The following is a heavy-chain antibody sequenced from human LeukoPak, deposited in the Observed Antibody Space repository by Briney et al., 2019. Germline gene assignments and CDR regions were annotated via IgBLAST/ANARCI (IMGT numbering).Heavy chain of an antibody. V-gene: IGHV4-59*08. CDR2: IYYSGST. J-gene: IGHJ4*02. D-gene: IGHD6-13*01. CDR1: GGSISSYY. Sequence: PSETLSLTCTVSGGSISSYYWSWIRQPPGKGLEWIGYIYYSGSTNYNPSLKSRVTISVDTSKNQFSLKLSSVTAADTAVYYCARHVGYSQGFEYWGQGTLVTVSS. CDR3: ARHVGYSQGFEY.